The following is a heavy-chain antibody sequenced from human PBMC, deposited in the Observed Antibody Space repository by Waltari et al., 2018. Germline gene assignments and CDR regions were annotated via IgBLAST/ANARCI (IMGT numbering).Heavy chain of an antibody. CDR2: IDWDDDK. D-gene: IGHD6-13*01. Sequence: QVTLRESGPALVKPTQTLTLTCTFSGFSLSTSGMCVSWIRQPPGKALEWLARIDWDDDKYYSTSLKTRLTISKDTSKNQVVLTMTNIDPVDTATYYCARMLGIAAAGTYYYYYGMDVWGQGTTVTVSS. J-gene: IGHJ6*02. V-gene: IGHV2-70*15. CDR3: ARMLGIAAAGTYYYYYGMDV. CDR1: GFSLSTSGMC.